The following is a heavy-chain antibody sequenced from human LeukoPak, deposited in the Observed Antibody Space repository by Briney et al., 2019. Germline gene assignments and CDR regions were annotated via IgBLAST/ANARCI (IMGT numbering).Heavy chain of an antibody. D-gene: IGHD3-9*01. V-gene: IGHV1-2*04. J-gene: IGHJ4*02. CDR3: ARAKGDLFNGFYFDY. Sequence: ASVKVSCKASGYTFNGNYIHWVRQAPGQGLEWMGCINPHSGGINSAQKFQGWVTMTRDTSISTAYIELSRLTSDDTAIYYCARAKGDLFNGFYFDYWGQGTLITVSS. CDR1: GYTFNGNY. CDR2: INPHSGGI.